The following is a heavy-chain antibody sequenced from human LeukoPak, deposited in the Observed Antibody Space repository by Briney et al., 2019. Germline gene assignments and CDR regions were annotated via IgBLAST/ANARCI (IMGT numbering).Heavy chain of an antibody. V-gene: IGHV3-23*01. J-gene: IGHJ6*03. CDR1: GFTFSSYA. D-gene: IGHD6-13*01. Sequence: GGSLRLSCAASGFTFSSYAMSWVRQAPGKGLEWVSAISGSGGSTYYADSVKGRFTISRDNSKNTLYLQMNSLRAEDTAVYYCAGGYSSSWYSGYYYYYYMDVWGKGTTVTISS. CDR3: AGGYSSSWYSGYYYYYYMDV. CDR2: ISGSGGST.